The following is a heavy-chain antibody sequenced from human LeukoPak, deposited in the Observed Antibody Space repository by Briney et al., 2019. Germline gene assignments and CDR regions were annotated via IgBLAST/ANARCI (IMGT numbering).Heavy chain of an antibody. Sequence: PSQTLSLTCAVSGGSISSGGYSWSWIRQPPGKGLEWIGYIYHSGSTYYNPSLKSRVTISVDRSENQFSLKLSSVTAADTAVYYCARNYYSDQYFDYWGQGTLVTVSS. CDR2: IYHSGST. V-gene: IGHV4-30-2*01. D-gene: IGHD3-22*01. CDR3: ARNYYSDQYFDY. J-gene: IGHJ4*02. CDR1: GGSISSGGYS.